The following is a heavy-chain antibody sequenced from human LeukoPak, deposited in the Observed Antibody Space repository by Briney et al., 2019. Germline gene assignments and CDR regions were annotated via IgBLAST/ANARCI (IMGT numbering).Heavy chain of an antibody. D-gene: IGHD1-26*01. CDR2: ISGGGGST. J-gene: IGHJ4*02. CDR3: AKGTYSGYGGATRFDY. Sequence: PGGSLRLSCAASGFTFSSYWMHWVRQAPGKGLVWVSAISGGGGSTYYADSVKGRFTISRDNSKNTLYLQMNSLRAEDTAIYYCAKGTYSGYGGATRFDYWGQGTLVTVSS. CDR1: GFTFSSYW. V-gene: IGHV3-23*01.